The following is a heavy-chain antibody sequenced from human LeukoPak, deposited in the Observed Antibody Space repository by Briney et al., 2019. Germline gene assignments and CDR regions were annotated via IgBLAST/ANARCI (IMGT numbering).Heavy chain of an antibody. V-gene: IGHV3-21*01. CDR1: GFTVSSNY. D-gene: IGHD1-7*01. CDR3: ASGTVGNYALDY. Sequence: GGSLRLSCGASGFTVSSNYMNWVRQAPGKGLEWVSSIGTSSNNIYYTDSVKGRFTISRDNAKNSLYLQVDSLRVEDTAVYFCASGTVGNYALDYWGQGTLVTVSS. J-gene: IGHJ4*02. CDR2: IGTSSNNI.